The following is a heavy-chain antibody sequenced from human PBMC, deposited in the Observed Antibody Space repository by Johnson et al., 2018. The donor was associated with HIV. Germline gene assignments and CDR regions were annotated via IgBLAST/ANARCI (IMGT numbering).Heavy chain of an antibody. CDR3: AREYYYASPEAFDI. CDR1: GFTFSSYA. J-gene: IGHJ3*02. Sequence: QVQLVESGGGVVQPGRSLRLSCAASGFTFSSYAMHWVRQAPGKGLEWVAVISYDGSEKYFADSVKGRFAISRDSSKNTLYLQMNSLRAEDTAVYYCAREYYYASPEAFDIWGQGTMVTVSP. D-gene: IGHD3-10*01. V-gene: IGHV3-30*09. CDR2: ISYDGSEK.